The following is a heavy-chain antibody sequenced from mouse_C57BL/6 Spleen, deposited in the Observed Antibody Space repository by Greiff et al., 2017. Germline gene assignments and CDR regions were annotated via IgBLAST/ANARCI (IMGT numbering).Heavy chain of an antibody. J-gene: IGHJ4*01. CDR3: ARGELGRYYAMDY. CDR1: GYTFTSYW. CDR2: IDPSDSYT. Sequence: QLQQPGAELVKPGAPVKLSCKASGYTFTSYWMQWVKQRPGQGLERIGEIDPSDSYTNYNQKFKGQATLTVDTSSSPAYMQLSSLTSEDAAVYYCARGELGRYYAMDYWGQGTSVTVSS. D-gene: IGHD4-1*01. V-gene: IGHV1-50*01.